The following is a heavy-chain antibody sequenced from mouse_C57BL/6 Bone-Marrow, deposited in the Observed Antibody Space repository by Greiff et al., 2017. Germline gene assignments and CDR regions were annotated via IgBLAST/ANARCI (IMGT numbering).Heavy chain of an antibody. CDR2: IDPENGDT. Sequence: EVQLQQSGAELERPGASVKLSCTASGFNIKDDYMHWVKQRPEQGLEWIGWIDPENGDTEYASKFQGKATITADTSSNTAYLQLSSLTSEDTAVYYCTFYCYGSSYYYAMDYWGQGTSVTVSS. CDR1: GFNIKDDY. D-gene: IGHD1-1*01. J-gene: IGHJ4*01. CDR3: TFYCYGSSYYYAMDY. V-gene: IGHV14-4*01.